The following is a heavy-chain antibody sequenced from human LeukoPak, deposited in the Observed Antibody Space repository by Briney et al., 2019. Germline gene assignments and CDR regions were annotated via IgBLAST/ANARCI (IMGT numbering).Heavy chain of an antibody. CDR2: SKYDGSTA. V-gene: IGHV3-74*03. CDR1: GFTLKNYW. Sequence: GGSLRLSCETSGFTLKNYWMSWLRRAPGKGLEWISRSKYDGSTAMYAESVKGRFTISRDNARGTLYLQMNSLRVDDTAVYYCAKSDWFDPCGRGILVTVSS. CDR3: AKSDWFDP. J-gene: IGHJ5*02.